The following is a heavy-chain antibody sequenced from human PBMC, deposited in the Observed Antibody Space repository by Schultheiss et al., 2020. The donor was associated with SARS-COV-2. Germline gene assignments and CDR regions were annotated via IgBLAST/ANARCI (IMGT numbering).Heavy chain of an antibody. D-gene: IGHD4-11*01. J-gene: IGHJ5*02. CDR2: ISYDGSKK. CDR3: ARSTSTVTNFFDP. CDR1: GFTFSSYG. Sequence: GGSLRLSCAASGFTFSSYGMQWVRQAPGKGLEWVAVISYDGSKKYYADSVKGRFTISRDNAKNSLYLQMDSLRADDTAVYYCARSTSTVTNFFDPWGQGTLVTVSS. V-gene: IGHV3-30*03.